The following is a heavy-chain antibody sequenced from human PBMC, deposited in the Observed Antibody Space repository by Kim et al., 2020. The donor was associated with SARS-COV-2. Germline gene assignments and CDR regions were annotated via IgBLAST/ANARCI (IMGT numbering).Heavy chain of an antibody. D-gene: IGHD6-19*01. J-gene: IGHJ4*02. Sequence: ASVKVSCKASGYTFTGYYMNWVRQAPGQGLEWMGWINPNNGDTTYAQSFQGRITMTRDTSISTAYMELSSLRSDDTAVYHCARDFRSRPVAGFDFWGQGTLVTVSS. CDR3: ARDFRSRPVAGFDF. CDR1: GYTFTGYY. V-gene: IGHV1-2*02. CDR2: INPNNGDT.